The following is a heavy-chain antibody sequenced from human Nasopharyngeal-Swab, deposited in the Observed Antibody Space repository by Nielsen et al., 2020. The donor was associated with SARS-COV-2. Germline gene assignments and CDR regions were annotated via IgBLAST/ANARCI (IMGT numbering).Heavy chain of an antibody. J-gene: IGHJ4*02. D-gene: IGHD2-21*02. CDR2: ISSSSSTI. V-gene: IGHV3-48*02. CDR3: ARADETYCGGDCYSGYDY. CDR1: GFTFSSYS. Sequence: GGSLRLSCAASGFTFSSYSMNWVRQAPGKGLEWVSYISSSSSTIYYADSVKGRFTISRGNAKNSLYLQMNSLRDEDTAVYYCARADETYCGGDCYSGYDYWGQGTLVTVSS.